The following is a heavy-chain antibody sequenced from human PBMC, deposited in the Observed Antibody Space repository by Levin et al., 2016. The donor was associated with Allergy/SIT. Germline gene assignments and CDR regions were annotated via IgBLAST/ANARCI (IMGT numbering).Heavy chain of an antibody. CDR3: ASTTNQNYGSGSYPFDY. V-gene: IGHV4-39*01. Sequence: RQAPGKGLEWIGSIYYSGSTYYNPSLKSRVTISVDTSKNQFSLKLSSVTAADTAVYYCASTTNQNYGSGSYPFDYWGQGTLVTVSS. D-gene: IGHD3-10*01. J-gene: IGHJ4*02. CDR2: IYYSGST.